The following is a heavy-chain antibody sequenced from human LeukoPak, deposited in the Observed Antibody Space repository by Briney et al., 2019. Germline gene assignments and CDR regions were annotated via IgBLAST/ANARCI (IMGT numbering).Heavy chain of an antibody. CDR1: GDSVPSNTAS. V-gene: IGHV6-1*01. D-gene: IGHD5-18*01. Sequence: SQTLSLTCAISGDSVPSNTASWNWIRQSPSRGLEWLGRTYYRSKWYNDYAVSVKSRITINPDTSKNQFSLQLNSVTPEDTAVYYCARGTWDTAMAYFDYWGQGTLVTVSS. CDR3: ARGTWDTAMAYFDY. J-gene: IGHJ4*02. CDR2: TYYRSKWYN.